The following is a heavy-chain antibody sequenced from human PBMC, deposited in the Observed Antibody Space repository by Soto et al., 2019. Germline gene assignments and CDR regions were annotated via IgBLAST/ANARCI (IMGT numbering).Heavy chain of an antibody. CDR1: GPSISSSDYF. J-gene: IGHJ4*02. Sequence: SETLSLTCSVSGPSISSSDYFWGWIRQPPGKGLEWIGSIYYSGSTYYNPSLKSRVTISVDTSKNQFSLKLSSVTAADTAVYYCATIPATTILTDYWGQGTLVTVSS. CDR3: ATIPATTILTDY. V-gene: IGHV4-39*01. CDR2: IYYSGST. D-gene: IGHD2-2*02.